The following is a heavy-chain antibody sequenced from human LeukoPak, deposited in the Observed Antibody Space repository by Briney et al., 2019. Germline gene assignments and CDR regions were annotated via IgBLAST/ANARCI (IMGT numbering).Heavy chain of an antibody. D-gene: IGHD3-9*01. Sequence: PGGSLRLSCAAPGFTFSTCTMNWVRQAPGEGLEWVSSISSSSGYIYYADSVKGRFTISRDNAKNSLYLQMNSLRAEDTAVYYCARNTPDIFLEGWGRGTLVTVSS. CDR3: ARNTPDIFLEG. CDR2: ISSSSGYI. CDR1: GFTFSTCT. V-gene: IGHV3-21*01. J-gene: IGHJ4*02.